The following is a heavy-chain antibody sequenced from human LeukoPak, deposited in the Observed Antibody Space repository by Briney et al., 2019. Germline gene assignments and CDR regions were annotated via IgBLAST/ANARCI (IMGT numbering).Heavy chain of an antibody. CDR2: ISGSGGST. CDR1: GFTFSSYA. J-gene: IGHJ4*02. CDR3: AKDSFRDGYGYYFDY. Sequence: GGSLRLSCAASGFTFSSYAMSWVRQAPGKGLEWVSAISGSGGSTYYAASVEGRFTISRDNSKNTLYLQMNSLRAEDTALYYCAKDSFRDGYGYYFDYWGQGTLVTVSS. D-gene: IGHD5-24*01. V-gene: IGHV3-23*01.